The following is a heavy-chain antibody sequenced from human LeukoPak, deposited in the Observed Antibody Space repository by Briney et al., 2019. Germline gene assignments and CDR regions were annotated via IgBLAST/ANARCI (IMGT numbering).Heavy chain of an antibody. Sequence: GGSLRLSCAASGISFRSYGMHWVRQAPGKGLEWVTFIWYDASNEYYAESVKGRFTISRDNSKDTLFLQMDSLRVEDTAVYYCATFCSGGDCYSFAPWGQGTLVTVSS. D-gene: IGHD2-15*01. CDR2: IWYDASNE. J-gene: IGHJ5*02. CDR3: ATFCSGGDCYSFAP. V-gene: IGHV3-30*02. CDR1: GISFRSYG.